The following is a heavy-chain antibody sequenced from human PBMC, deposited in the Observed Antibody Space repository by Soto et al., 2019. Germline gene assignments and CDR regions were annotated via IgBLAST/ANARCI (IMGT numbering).Heavy chain of an antibody. CDR1: GYTFTSYA. CDR3: ARHTTVVTRRENYFDY. CDR2: INAGNGNT. V-gene: IGHV1-3*01. Sequence: ASVKVSCKASGYTFTSYAMHWVRQAPGQRLEWMGWINAGNGNTKYSQKFQGRVTITRDTSASTAYMELSSLRSEDTAVYYCARHTTVVTRRENYFDYWGQGTLVTVSS. D-gene: IGHD2-21*02. J-gene: IGHJ4*02.